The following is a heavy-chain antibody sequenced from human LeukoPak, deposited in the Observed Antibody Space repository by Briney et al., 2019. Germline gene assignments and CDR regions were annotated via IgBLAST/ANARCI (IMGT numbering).Heavy chain of an antibody. CDR2: ISSSGSYT. CDR3: TRVGYIDEGIDY. V-gene: IGHV3-11*06. CDR1: GFTFSDYY. Sequence: PGGSLRLSCAASGFTFSDYYMSWIRQAPGKGLEWVSYISSSGSYTIYADSVKGRFTISRDNAKNSLYLQMNSLRAEDTAIYYCTRVGYIDEGIDYWGQGTLVTVSS. J-gene: IGHJ4*02. D-gene: IGHD5-24*01.